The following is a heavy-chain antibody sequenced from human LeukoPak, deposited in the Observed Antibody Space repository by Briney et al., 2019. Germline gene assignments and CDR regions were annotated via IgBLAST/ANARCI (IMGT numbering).Heavy chain of an antibody. CDR2: FDPEDVET. D-gene: IGHD3-9*01. CDR3: AAFGYFDWSEPAPDYYYYYMDV. CDR1: GYTLTELS. Sequence: ASVKVSCKVSGYTLTELSMHWVRQAPGKGLEWMGGFDPEDVETIYAQKFQGRVTMTEDTSTDTAYMELSSLRSEDTAVYYCAAFGYFDWSEPAPDYYYYYMDVWGKGTTVTVSS. J-gene: IGHJ6*03. V-gene: IGHV1-24*01.